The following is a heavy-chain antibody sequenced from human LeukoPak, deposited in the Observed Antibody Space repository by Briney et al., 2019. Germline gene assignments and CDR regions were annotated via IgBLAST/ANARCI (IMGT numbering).Heavy chain of an antibody. J-gene: IGHJ4*02. CDR1: GFTFSDYY. CDR3: ARIDSRSSSINY. CDR2: ISSSGSTI. V-gene: IGHV3-11*04. D-gene: IGHD6-6*01. Sequence: GGSLRLSCAASGFTFSDYYMSWIRQAPGKWLEWVSYISSSGSTIYYADSVKGRFTISRDNAKNSLYLQMNSLRAEDTAVYYCARIDSRSSSINYWGQGTLVTVSS.